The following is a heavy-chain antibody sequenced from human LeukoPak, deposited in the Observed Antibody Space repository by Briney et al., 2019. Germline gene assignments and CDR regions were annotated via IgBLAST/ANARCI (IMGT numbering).Heavy chain of an antibody. Sequence: GGSLRLSCAASGFTVSSNYMSWVRQAPGKGLEWVSVIYSGGSTYYADSVKGRFTISRDNSKNTLYLQMNSLRAEDTAVYYCARGGAGYSSSWYFDYWGQGTLVTVSS. D-gene: IGHD6-13*01. CDR2: IYSGGST. J-gene: IGHJ4*02. CDR1: GFTVSSNY. V-gene: IGHV3-53*01. CDR3: ARGGAGYSSSWYFDY.